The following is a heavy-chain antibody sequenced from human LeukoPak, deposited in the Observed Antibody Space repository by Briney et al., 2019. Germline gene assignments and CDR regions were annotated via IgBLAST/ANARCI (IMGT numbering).Heavy chain of an antibody. Sequence: GASVKVSCKASGGTFSSYAISWVRQAPGQGLEWMGGIIPIFGTANYAQKFQGRVTITTDESTSTAYMELSSLRSEDTAVYYCARDLNWGNCGGDCYTYNWFDPWGQGTRVTVSS. V-gene: IGHV1-69*05. CDR3: ARDLNWGNCGGDCYTYNWFDP. J-gene: IGHJ5*02. D-gene: IGHD2-21*02. CDR2: IIPIFGTA. CDR1: GGTFSSYA.